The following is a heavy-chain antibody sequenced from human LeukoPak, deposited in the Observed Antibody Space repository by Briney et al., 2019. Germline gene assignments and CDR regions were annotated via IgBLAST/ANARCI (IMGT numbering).Heavy chain of an antibody. CDR3: ARDTYYYDSSGSYYFDY. J-gene: IGHJ4*02. Sequence: PGGSLRLSCAASGFTCSSYAMSWVRQAPGKGLEWVSAISGSGGSTYYADSVKGRFTISRDNSKNTLYLQMNSLRAEDTAVYYCARDTYYYDSSGSYYFDYWGQGTLVTVSS. CDR2: ISGSGGST. V-gene: IGHV3-23*01. CDR1: GFTCSSYA. D-gene: IGHD3-22*01.